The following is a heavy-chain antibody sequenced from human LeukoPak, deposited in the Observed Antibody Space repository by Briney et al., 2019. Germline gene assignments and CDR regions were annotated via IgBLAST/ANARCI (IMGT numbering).Heavy chain of an antibody. CDR1: GESFTDHP. Sequence: PSETLSLTCDLYGESFTDHPSSWIRHPPGKGREWIGEISHDEGTNYNTSLKRRATISLDTSKNQFSLKLTSVTAADTAVYYCAGGPDSRKTGYWGPGTLVTVSS. D-gene: IGHD1-14*01. V-gene: IGHV4-34*01. CDR2: ISHDEGT. CDR3: AGGPDSRKTGY. J-gene: IGHJ4*02.